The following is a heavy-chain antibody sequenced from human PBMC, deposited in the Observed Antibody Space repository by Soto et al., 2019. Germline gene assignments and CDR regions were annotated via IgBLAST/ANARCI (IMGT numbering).Heavy chain of an antibody. CDR2: ISYDGSNK. V-gene: IGHV3-30-3*01. D-gene: IGHD3-22*01. J-gene: IGHJ5*02. CDR3: ARDYYYESSATFGWFDP. Sequence: GGSLRLCCVASGFTFRNYGVHWVRQAPGKGLEWVAVISYDGSNKYYADSVKGRFTISRDNSKNTLYLQMNSLRAEDTAVYYCARDYYYESSATFGWFDPWGQGTLVTVSS. CDR1: GFTFRNYG.